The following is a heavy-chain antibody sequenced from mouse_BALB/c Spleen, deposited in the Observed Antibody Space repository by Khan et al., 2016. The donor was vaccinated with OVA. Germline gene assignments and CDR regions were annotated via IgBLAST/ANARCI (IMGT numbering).Heavy chain of an antibody. J-gene: IGHJ4*01. CDR1: GFPLTSYG. D-gene: IGHD6-1*01. Sequence: QVQLKESGPGLVAPSQSLSITCTVTGFPLTSYGVSWVRQPPGKGLEWLGVIWGDGSINYHSTLKSRLGIRKDNSKSHVFLTLNSLQTDDTATYYCAGFEASYSAVDYWGQGTSVTISS. CDR3: AGFEASYSAVDY. CDR2: IWGDGSI. V-gene: IGHV2-3*01.